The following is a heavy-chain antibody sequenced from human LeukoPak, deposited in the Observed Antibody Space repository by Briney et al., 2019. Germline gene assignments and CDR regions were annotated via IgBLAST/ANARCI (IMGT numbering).Heavy chain of an antibody. CDR3: AKDRVGSSWYVAPIFDY. J-gene: IGHJ4*02. CDR1: GFTFSSYA. Sequence: GGSLRLSCAASGFTFSSYAMSWVRQAPGKGLEWVSAISGSGGSTYYAGSVKGRFTISRDNSKNTLYLQMNSLRAEDTAVYYCAKDRVGSSWYVAPIFDYWGQGTLVTVSS. D-gene: IGHD6-13*01. V-gene: IGHV3-23*01. CDR2: ISGSGGST.